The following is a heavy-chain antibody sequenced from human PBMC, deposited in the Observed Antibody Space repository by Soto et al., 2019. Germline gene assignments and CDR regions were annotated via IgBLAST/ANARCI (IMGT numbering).Heavy chain of an antibody. CDR3: AKTYYYGSGSLNTYGMDV. CDR2: TSYDGSDK. V-gene: IGHV3-30*18. CDR1: GFTFSAYG. J-gene: IGHJ6*02. Sequence: GGSLRLSCAASGFTFSAYGMHWVRQAPGEGLEWVAATSYDGSDKYYGDSVKGRFTISRDNSKSTLYLQMNSLRAEDTAVYYCAKTYYYGSGSLNTYGMDVWGQGTTVTVSS. D-gene: IGHD3-10*01.